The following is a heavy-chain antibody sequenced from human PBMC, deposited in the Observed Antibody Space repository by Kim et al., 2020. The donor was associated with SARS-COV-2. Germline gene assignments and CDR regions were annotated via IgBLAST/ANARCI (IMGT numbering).Heavy chain of an antibody. Sequence: LKSRVTVSVDTSKNQFSLKRSSVTAADTAVYYCARRVAAAGTQGPYYFDYWGQGTLVTVSS. V-gene: IGHV4-34*01. D-gene: IGHD6-13*01. CDR3: ARRVAAAGTQGPYYFDY. J-gene: IGHJ4*02.